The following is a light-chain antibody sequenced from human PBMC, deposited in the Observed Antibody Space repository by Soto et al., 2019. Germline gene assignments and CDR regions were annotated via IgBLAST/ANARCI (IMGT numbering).Light chain of an antibody. Sequence: QSALTQPPSASGSPGQSVTISCTGTSSDVGGYNYVSWYQQHPGKAPKLMIYEVSKRPSGVPDRFSGSKSGNTASLTVSGLQVEDEADYYCSSYAGSNTVFGGGTELIVL. CDR1: SSDVGGYNY. V-gene: IGLV2-8*01. J-gene: IGLJ2*01. CDR2: EVS. CDR3: SSYAGSNTV.